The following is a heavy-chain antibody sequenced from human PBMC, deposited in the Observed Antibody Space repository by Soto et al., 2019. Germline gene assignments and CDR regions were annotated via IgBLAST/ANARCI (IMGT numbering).Heavy chain of an antibody. J-gene: IGHJ6*02. CDR3: AREVPADYNWNYDDYYGMDV. D-gene: IGHD1-20*01. Sequence: SVKVSCKASGGTFSSYAISWVRQAPGQGLEWMGGIIPIFGTANYAQKFQGRVTITADKSTSTAYMELSSLRSEDTAVYYCAREVPADYNWNYDDYYGMDVWGQGTTVTVSS. V-gene: IGHV1-69*06. CDR1: GGTFSSYA. CDR2: IIPIFGTA.